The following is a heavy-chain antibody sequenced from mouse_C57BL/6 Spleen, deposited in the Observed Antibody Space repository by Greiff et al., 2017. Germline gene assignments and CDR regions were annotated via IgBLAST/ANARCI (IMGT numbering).Heavy chain of an antibody. CDR3: AIDSSGYKYFDY. V-gene: IGHV1-81*01. D-gene: IGHD3-2*02. J-gene: IGHJ2*01. CDR1: GYTFTSSG. Sequence: QVQLKQSGAELARPGASVKLSCKASGYTFTSSGISWVKQRTEQGLEWIGGIYPRSGNTDYTEKFKGKATLTADTSSSTAYMELRSLTSEDSAVYFCAIDSSGYKYFDYWGQGTTLTVSS. CDR2: IYPRSGNT.